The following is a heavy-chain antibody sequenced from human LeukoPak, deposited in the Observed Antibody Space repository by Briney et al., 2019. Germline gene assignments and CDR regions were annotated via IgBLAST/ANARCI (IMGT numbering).Heavy chain of an antibody. CDR1: GGSFSGYY. V-gene: IGHV4-34*01. J-gene: IGHJ4*02. CDR2: INHSGST. CDR3: ARGRAGGY. Sequence: SETLSLTCAVYGGSFSGYYWSWIRQPPGKGLEWIGEINHSGSTNYNPSLKSRVTISVDTSKNQFSLKLSSVTAADTAVYYCARGRAGGYWGQGTLVTVSS. D-gene: IGHD3-10*01.